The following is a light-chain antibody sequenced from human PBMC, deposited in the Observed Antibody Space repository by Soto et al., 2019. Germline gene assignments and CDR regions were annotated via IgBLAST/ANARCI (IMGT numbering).Light chain of an antibody. J-gene: IGKJ1*01. CDR1: QSVSSY. Sequence: EIVLTQSPATLSLSPGERATLSCRASQSVSSYLAWYQQKPGQAPRLLIYDASNRATGIPARFSGSGSGTDFTLTLSSLEPEDFAVYYCQQRSHWPRTFGQGTKVEIK. V-gene: IGKV3-11*01. CDR2: DAS. CDR3: QQRSHWPRT.